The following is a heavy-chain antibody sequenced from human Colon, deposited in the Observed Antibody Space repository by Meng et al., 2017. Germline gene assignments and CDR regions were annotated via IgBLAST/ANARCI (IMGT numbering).Heavy chain of an antibody. V-gene: IGHV4-28*05. CDR2: IYHGGHI. J-gene: IGHJ6*02. CDR3: ASDRTARFGDLFSWSHYYYDMDV. Sequence: QVHLQESGPGLVKPSDTLSLTCVVSDNSFRCGHAWVWVRQPPRKGLEWVGNIYHGGHICSKPALRSRVTMSVDTSKKQLSLRLSSVTAVDTAMYYFASDRTARFGDLFSWSHYYYDMDVWGHGAMVTVSS. CDR1: DNSFRCGHA. D-gene: IGHD3-10*01.